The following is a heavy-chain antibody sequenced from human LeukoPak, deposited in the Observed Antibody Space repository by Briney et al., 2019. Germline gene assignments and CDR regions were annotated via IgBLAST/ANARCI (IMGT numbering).Heavy chain of an antibody. V-gene: IGHV4-39*07. CDR1: GGSISSSYYY. D-gene: IGHD2-2*01. Sequence: SETLSLTCTVSGGSISSSYYYWGWIRQPPGKGLEWIGSIYDSGSTYYNPSLKSRVTISVDTSKNQFSLKLSSVTAADTAVYYCARGISTTWNNYYYGLDVWGQGTTVTVSS. CDR3: ARGISTTWNNYYYGLDV. J-gene: IGHJ6*02. CDR2: IYDSGST.